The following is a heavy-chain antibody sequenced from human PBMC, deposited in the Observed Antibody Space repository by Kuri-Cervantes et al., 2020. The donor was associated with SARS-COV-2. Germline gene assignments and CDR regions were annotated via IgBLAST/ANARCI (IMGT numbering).Heavy chain of an antibody. D-gene: IGHD7-27*01. J-gene: IGHJ4*02. CDR2: INHSGST. CDR1: GGSFSGYY. V-gene: IGHV4-34*01. CDR3: ARDLLGIGGH. Sequence: SETLSLTCAVYGGSFSGYYWSWIRQPPGKGLEWIGEINHSGSTNYNPSLKSRVTISVDTSKNQFSLKLSSVTAADTAVYYCARDLLGIGGHWGQGTLVTDSS.